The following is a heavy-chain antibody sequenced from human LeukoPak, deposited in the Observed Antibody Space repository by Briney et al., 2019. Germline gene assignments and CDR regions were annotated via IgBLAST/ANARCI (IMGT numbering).Heavy chain of an antibody. J-gene: IGHJ4*02. CDR2: IYYSGNT. Sequence: SETLSLTCTVSGVSISSSNSYWGWIRQPPGKGLEWIGSIYYSGNTYYNASLKSRVTISVDTSKNQFSLKLSSVTAADTAVYYCARGQKNTPFDYWGQGTLVTVSS. CDR1: GVSISSSNSY. CDR3: ARGQKNTPFDY. D-gene: IGHD2/OR15-2a*01. V-gene: IGHV4-39*07.